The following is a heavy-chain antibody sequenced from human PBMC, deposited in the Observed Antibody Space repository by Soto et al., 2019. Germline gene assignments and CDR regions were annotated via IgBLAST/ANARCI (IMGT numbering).Heavy chain of an antibody. D-gene: IGHD3-9*01. CDR2: LHNSGIT. Sequence: QVQLQESGPGLVKPSETLSLTCTVSGGSVSSASYWWSWVRQPPGKGLEWIGYLHNSGITNYNPSLESRVTISVDRSRNQFSLRLTSLTAADTAVYYCARVRTGYFDYWGRGALVTVSS. J-gene: IGHJ4*02. V-gene: IGHV4-61*01. CDR1: GGSVSSASYW. CDR3: ARVRTGYFDY.